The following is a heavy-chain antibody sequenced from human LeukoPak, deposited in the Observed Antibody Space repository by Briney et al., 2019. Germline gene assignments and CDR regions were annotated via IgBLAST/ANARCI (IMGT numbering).Heavy chain of an antibody. CDR3: ARRKYYYDSSGYTSYFDY. CDR1: GGSISSYY. J-gene: IGHJ4*02. D-gene: IGHD3-22*01. CDR2: IYYSGST. V-gene: IGHV4-59*08. Sequence: PSETLSLTCTVSGGSISSYYWSWIRQPPGKGLEWIGYIYYSGSTNYNPSVKSRVTISVDTSKNQFSLKLSSVTAADTAVYYCARRKYYYDSSGYTSYFDYWGQGTLVTVSS.